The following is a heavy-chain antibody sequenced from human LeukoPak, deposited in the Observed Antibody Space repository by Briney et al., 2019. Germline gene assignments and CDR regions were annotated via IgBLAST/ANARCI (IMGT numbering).Heavy chain of an antibody. CDR2: INHSGST. D-gene: IGHD3-22*01. Sequence: SETLSLTCAVYGGSFSGYYWSWIRQPPGKGLEWIGEINHSGSTNYNPSLKSRVTISVDTSKNQLSLKLSSVTAADTAVYYCARARYYDSSGYPRGNWFDPWGQGTLVTVSS. CDR3: ARARYYDSSGYPRGNWFDP. J-gene: IGHJ5*02. CDR1: GGSFSGYY. V-gene: IGHV4-34*01.